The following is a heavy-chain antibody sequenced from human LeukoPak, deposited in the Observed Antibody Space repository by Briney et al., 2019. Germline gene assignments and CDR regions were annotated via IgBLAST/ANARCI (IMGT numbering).Heavy chain of an antibody. CDR2: NCDSGRTI. J-gene: IGHJ4*02. CDR1: GFTFSDYY. Sequence: GGSLRLSCAASGFTFSDYYMSWIRQAPGKGLEWISYNCDSGRTIYYADSVKGRFIISRDNAKNSVYLQMNNLGAEDTAVYYCARDRLGDYDHSGYYDKWGQGTLVTVSS. D-gene: IGHD3-22*01. CDR3: ARDRLGDYDHSGYYDK. V-gene: IGHV3-11*01.